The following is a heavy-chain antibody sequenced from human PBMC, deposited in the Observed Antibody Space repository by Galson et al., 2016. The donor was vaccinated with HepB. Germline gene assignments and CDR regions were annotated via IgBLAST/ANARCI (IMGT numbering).Heavy chain of an antibody. CDR2: IRTKTNTYST. V-gene: IGHV3-73*01. D-gene: IGHD5-12*01. Sequence: SLRLSCAVSGFTFRGFAIHWVRQASVKGLEWVCRIRTKTNTYSTAYVQSVKGRFTIPRDDSRNTAYLQMKSLKTEDTAVYYCMSYRDDYLRGGDWGQGTLVTVSS. CDR1: GFTFRGFA. CDR3: MSYRDDYLRGGD. J-gene: IGHJ4*02.